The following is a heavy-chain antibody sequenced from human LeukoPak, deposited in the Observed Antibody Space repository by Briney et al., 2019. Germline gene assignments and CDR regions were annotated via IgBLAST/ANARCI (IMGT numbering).Heavy chain of an antibody. V-gene: IGHV4-59*01. CDR2: IYYSGST. CDR1: GGSISSYY. Sequence: SETLSLACTVSGGSISSYYWSWIRQPPGKGLEWVGYIYYSGSTNYNPSLKSRVTISVDTSKNQFSLKLSSVTAADTAVYYCARATGNDAFDIWGQGTMVTVSS. D-gene: IGHD4-23*01. CDR3: ARATGNDAFDI. J-gene: IGHJ3*02.